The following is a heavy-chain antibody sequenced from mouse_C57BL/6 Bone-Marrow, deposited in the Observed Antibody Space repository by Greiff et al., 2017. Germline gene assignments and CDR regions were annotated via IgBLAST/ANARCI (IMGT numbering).Heavy chain of an antibody. Sequence: EVHLVESGGGLVQPGGSLKLSCAASGFTFSDYYMYWVRQTPEKRLEWVAYISNGGGSTYYPDTVKGRFTISRDNAKNTLYLQMSRLKSEDTAMYYCARQGNYYGSSWYFDVWGTGTTVTVSS. J-gene: IGHJ1*03. CDR2: ISNGGGST. D-gene: IGHD1-1*01. CDR1: GFTFSDYY. CDR3: ARQGNYYGSSWYFDV. V-gene: IGHV5-12*01.